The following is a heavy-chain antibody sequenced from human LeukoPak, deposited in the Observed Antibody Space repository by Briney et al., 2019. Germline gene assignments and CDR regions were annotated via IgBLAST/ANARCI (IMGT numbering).Heavy chain of an antibody. CDR1: GYAFTTYY. V-gene: IGHV1-46*01. J-gene: IGHJ4*02. CDR3: AAIEDSSSWYYFDY. CDR2: INPSGGSP. D-gene: IGHD6-13*01. Sequence: GASVKVSCKSSGYAFTTYYMHWVRQAPGQGLEWMGIINPSGGSPTYTQKFQGRVTMTRDTSTNTIYMELSRLRSDDTAVYYCAAIEDSSSWYYFDYWGQGTLVTVSS.